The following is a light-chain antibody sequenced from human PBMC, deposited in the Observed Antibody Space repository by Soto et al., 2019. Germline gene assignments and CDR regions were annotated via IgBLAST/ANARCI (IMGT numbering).Light chain of an antibody. CDR1: QGISSY. V-gene: IGKV1-16*01. Sequence: DIQMTQSPSTLSASVGDRVTITCRASQGISSYLAWYQQKPGKAPKLLIYDVSSLQSGVPSRFSGSGSGTELTLTISSLQPDDFATYYCQQYNSYLFGQGTKVDIK. J-gene: IGKJ1*01. CDR3: QQYNSYL. CDR2: DVS.